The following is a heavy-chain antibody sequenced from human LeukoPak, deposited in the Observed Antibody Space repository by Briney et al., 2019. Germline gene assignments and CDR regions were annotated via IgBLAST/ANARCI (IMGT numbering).Heavy chain of an antibody. CDR1: GFTFSSYS. V-gene: IGHV3-21*01. CDR2: ISSSSSYI. D-gene: IGHD5-18*01. CDR3: GRDLTAMVTAFDI. J-gene: IGHJ3*02. Sequence: GGSLRLSCAASGFTFSSYSMNWVRQAPGKGLEWVSSISSSSSYIYYADPVKGRFTISRDNAKNSLYLQMNSLRAEDTAVYYCGRDLTAMVTAFDIWGQGTMVTVSS.